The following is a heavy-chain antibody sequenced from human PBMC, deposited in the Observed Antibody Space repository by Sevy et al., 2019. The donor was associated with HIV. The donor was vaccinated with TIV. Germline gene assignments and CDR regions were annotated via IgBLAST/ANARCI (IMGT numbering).Heavy chain of an antibody. CDR2: ISYDGSNK. J-gene: IGHJ6*03. CDR3: AKGHYDILTGYYVPYYMDV. CDR1: GFTFSSYG. D-gene: IGHD3-9*01. Sequence: GGSLRLSCAASGFTFSSYGMHWVRQAPGKGLEWVAVISYDGSNKYYADSVKGRFTISRDNSKNTLYLQMNSLRAEDTAVYYCAKGHYDILTGYYVPYYMDVWGKGTTVTVSS. V-gene: IGHV3-30*18.